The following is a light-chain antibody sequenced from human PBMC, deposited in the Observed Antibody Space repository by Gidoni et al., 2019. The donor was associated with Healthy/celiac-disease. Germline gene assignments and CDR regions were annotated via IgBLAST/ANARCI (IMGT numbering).Light chain of an antibody. J-gene: IGKJ4*02. Sequence: EIVMTPSPAPLSVSPGERATLSCRSSQSVRSNLAWYQQKPGQAPRLLIYGASTRATGIPARFSGSGSGTEFTLTISSMKSEDVEVDYCQQYNNWTPLTFGGGTKVEIK. CDR1: QSVRSN. V-gene: IGKV3-15*01. CDR2: GAS. CDR3: QQYNNWTPLT.